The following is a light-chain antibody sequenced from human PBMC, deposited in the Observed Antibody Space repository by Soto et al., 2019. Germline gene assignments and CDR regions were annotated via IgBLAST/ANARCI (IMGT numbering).Light chain of an antibody. CDR3: CSYAGSSTYV. V-gene: IGLV2-23*01. J-gene: IGLJ1*01. Sequence: QSVLTQPASVSGSPGQSITISCTGTSSDVGSFSLVSWHQQHPGKAPNLMIYEGSKRPSGVSNRFSGSKSGNTASLTISGLQAEDEADYYCCSYAGSSTYVFGTGTKLTVL. CDR2: EGS. CDR1: SSDVGSFSL.